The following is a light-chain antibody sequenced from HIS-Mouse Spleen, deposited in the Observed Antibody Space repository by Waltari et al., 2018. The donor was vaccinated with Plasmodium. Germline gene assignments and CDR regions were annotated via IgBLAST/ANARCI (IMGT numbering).Light chain of an antibody. Sequence: AIWLPQSSFLLHASTGDRVTISCRMSHGISSSLVWYQQKPGKAPELLIYAASTLQSGVPSRFSGSGAGTDFTLTISCLQSEDFATYYCQQYYSFPYTFGQGTKLEIK. CDR1: HGISSS. CDR2: AAS. J-gene: IGKJ2*01. CDR3: QQYYSFPYT. V-gene: IGKV1D-8*02.